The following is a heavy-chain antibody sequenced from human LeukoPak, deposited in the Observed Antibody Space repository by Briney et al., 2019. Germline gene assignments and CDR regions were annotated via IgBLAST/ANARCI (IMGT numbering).Heavy chain of an antibody. CDR2: ISSSGSTR. D-gene: IGHD5-18*01. CDR1: GFTFSDYY. CDR3: AKGTAMVTSDAFDI. V-gene: IGHV3-11*01. Sequence: GGSLRLSCAASGFTFSDYYMSWIRQAPGKGLEWVSYISSSGSTRYYADSVKGRFTISRDSAKNSLFLQMNSLRAEDTAVYYCAKGTAMVTSDAFDIWGQGTMVTVSS. J-gene: IGHJ3*02.